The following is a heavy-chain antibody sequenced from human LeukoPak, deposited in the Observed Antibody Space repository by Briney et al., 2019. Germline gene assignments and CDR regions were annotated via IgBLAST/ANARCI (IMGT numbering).Heavy chain of an antibody. Sequence: SETLSLTCAVSGGSISSSKYYWGWIRQPPGKGLEWIGSISYSGSAYYNPSLKSRVTISVDMSKNHFSLKLSSVTAADTAVYYCARIVVVTATEKYYYYYYMDVWGKGTTVTVSS. V-gene: IGHV4-39*07. J-gene: IGHJ6*03. CDR2: ISYSGSA. CDR3: ARIVVVTATEKYYYYYYMDV. D-gene: IGHD2-21*02. CDR1: GGSISSSKYY.